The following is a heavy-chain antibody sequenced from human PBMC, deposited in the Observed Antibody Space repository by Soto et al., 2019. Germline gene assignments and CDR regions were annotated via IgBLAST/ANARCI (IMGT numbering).Heavy chain of an antibody. V-gene: IGHV1-8*01. CDR2: MNPNSGNT. CDR1: GYTFTSYD. J-gene: IGHJ6*03. Sequence: GASVKVSFKASGYTFTSYDINWVRQATGQGLEWMGWMNPNSGNTGYAQKFQGRVTMTRNTSISTAYMELSSLRSEDTAVYYCARGQDIAAAYFHYYYYMDVWGKGTTVTVSS. CDR3: ARGQDIAAAYFHYYYYMDV. D-gene: IGHD6-13*01.